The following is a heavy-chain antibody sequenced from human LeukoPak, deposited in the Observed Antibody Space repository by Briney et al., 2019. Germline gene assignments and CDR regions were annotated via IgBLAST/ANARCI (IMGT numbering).Heavy chain of an antibody. CDR3: AREPEEEWLLLDY. Sequence: GGSLRLSCAASGFTFSDYYMSWIRQAPGKGLEWVSYISSSGSTMYYADSVKGRFTISRDNARNSLYLQMNSLRAEDTAVYYCAREPEEEWLLLDYWGQGTLVTVSS. V-gene: IGHV3-11*04. CDR1: GFTFSDYY. CDR2: ISSSGSTM. J-gene: IGHJ4*02. D-gene: IGHD3-3*01.